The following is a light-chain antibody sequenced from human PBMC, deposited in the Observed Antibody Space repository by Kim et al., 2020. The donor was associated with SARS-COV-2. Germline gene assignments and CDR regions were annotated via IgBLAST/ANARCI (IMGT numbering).Light chain of an antibody. Sequence: PASFSCKSSQSLLNSDGKTYLYWYLQKPGQPPHLLIYEVSTRFSGVSQRFSGSGSGTDFTLTISRVEAEDVGIYYCMQSIQLPWTFGQGTKVDIK. CDR2: EVS. CDR1: QSLLNSDGKTY. V-gene: IGKV2D-29*01. CDR3: MQSIQLPWT. J-gene: IGKJ1*01.